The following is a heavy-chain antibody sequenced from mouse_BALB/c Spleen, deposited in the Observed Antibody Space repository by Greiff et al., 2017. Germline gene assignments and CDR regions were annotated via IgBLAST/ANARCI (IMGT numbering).Heavy chain of an antibody. Sequence: GGGLVQPKGSLKLSCAASGFTFNTNAMNWVRQAPGKGLEWVARIRSKSNNYATYYADSVKDRFTISRDDSQSMLYLQMNNLKTEDTAMYYCVREGGYDYVAWFAYWGQGTLVTVSA. CDR1: GFTFNTNA. D-gene: IGHD2-4*01. V-gene: IGHV10S3*01. J-gene: IGHJ3*01. CDR2: IRSKSNNYAT. CDR3: VREGGYDYVAWFAY.